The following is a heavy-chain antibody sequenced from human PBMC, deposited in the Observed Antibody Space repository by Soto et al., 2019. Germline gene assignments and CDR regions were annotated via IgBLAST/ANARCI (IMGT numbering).Heavy chain of an antibody. CDR1: GFTFSRVS. V-gene: IGHV3-21*01. CDR2: ISSASSET. Sequence: GGSLRLSCEASGFTFSRVSMNWVRQVPGKGLEWVASISSASSETWYADSVKGRFIISRDNAQSSLCLQMNTLRPEDSAIYCCARVAYWGPGSQVTVYS. J-gene: IGHJ4*01. CDR3: ARVAY.